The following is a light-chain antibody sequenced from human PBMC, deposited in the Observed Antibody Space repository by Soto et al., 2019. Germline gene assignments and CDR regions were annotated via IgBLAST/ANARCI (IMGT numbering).Light chain of an antibody. CDR2: KAS. V-gene: IGKV1-5*03. Sequence: DFQMTQSPSTMSASVGDRVTITCRASQSIDSWLAWYQQKPGKAPKFLMYKASNLESGVPSRFSGSGSETEFTLTISSLQPDDFATYYCQHYKSYPWTFGQGTKVEFK. J-gene: IGKJ1*01. CDR3: QHYKSYPWT. CDR1: QSIDSW.